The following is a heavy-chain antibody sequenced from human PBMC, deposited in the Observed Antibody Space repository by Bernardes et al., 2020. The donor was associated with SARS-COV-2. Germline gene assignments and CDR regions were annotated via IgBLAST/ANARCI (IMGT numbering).Heavy chain of an antibody. V-gene: IGHV3-11*01. CDR3: SRWGLTVAYDPPDY. CDR1: NFTLSDYY. J-gene: IGHJ4*02. CDR2: ISNSGSTI. Sequence: GGSLRLSCVVSNFTLSDYYMMWVRHAPGKGLEWVASISNSGSTIYSADSVKGRFTVSRDNSKNSLFLQMSSLSVDDTAVYFCSRWGLTVAYDPPDYWGQGTLVAVSS. D-gene: IGHD7-27*01.